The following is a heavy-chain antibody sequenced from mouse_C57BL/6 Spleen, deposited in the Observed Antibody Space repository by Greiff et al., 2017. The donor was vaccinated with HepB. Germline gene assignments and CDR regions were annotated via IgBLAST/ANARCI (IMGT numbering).Heavy chain of an antibody. CDR2: IYPGDGDT. J-gene: IGHJ4*01. CDR3: ARGGTYAMDY. CDR1: GYAFSSYW. V-gene: IGHV1-80*01. D-gene: IGHD3-3*01. Sequence: VQLKQSGAELVKPGASVQISCKASGYAFSSYWMNWVKQRPGKGREWIGQIYPGDGDTNYNGKFKGKATLTADKSSSTAYMQLSSLTSEDSAVYFCARGGTYAMDYWGQGTSVTVSS.